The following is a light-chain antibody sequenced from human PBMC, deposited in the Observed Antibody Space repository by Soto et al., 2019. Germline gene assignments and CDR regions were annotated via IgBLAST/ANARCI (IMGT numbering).Light chain of an antibody. CDR3: QSADSSGTCV. V-gene: IGLV3-25*02. J-gene: IGLJ2*01. Sequence: SYELTQPPSVSVSPGQTARITCSGDALARQFAYWYLQKPGQAPLLIIYKDNQRPSGIPERFSGSSSGTTVTLTISGVQAEDEADYHCQSADSSGTCVFGGGTKLTVL. CDR1: ALARQF. CDR2: KDN.